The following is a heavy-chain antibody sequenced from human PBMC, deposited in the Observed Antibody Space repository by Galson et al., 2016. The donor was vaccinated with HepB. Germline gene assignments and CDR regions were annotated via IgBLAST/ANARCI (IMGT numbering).Heavy chain of an antibody. D-gene: IGHD3-3*01. Sequence: SLRLSCAASGFSVSSYYMIWVRQAPGKGLEWVSAINTGGGTYYADSVRGRSTISRGNSKNTLYLQINNLRAEDTAVYYCARWSDSHGFDPWGQGTLVTVSS. V-gene: IGHV3-53*01. CDR2: INTGGGT. J-gene: IGHJ5*02. CDR1: GFSVSSYY. CDR3: ARWSDSHGFDP.